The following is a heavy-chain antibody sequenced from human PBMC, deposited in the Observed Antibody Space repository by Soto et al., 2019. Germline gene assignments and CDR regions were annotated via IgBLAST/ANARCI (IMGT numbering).Heavy chain of an antibody. D-gene: IGHD3-3*01. CDR1: GGSISSGGYY. CDR2: IYYIGST. Sequence: TLSLTCTVSGGSISSGGYYWSCIRQHPGKGLEWIGYIYYIGSTYYNPSLKSRVTISVDTSKNQFSLKLSSVTAADTAVYYCARITIFGVVPTPSGMDVWGQGTTVTVSS. CDR3: ARITIFGVVPTPSGMDV. J-gene: IGHJ6*02. V-gene: IGHV4-31*03.